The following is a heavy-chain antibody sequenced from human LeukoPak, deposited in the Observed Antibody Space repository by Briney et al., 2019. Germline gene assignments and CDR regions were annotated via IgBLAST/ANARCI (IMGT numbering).Heavy chain of an antibody. J-gene: IGHJ4*02. CDR2: IGSDGDR. CDR3: AKSAGTATIYFDS. V-gene: IGHV3-23*01. Sequence: GGSLRLSCTASGFAFGSFAMAWVRQAPGKGLEGVAAIGSDGDRVHEDPVKGRFTISRDNSKSTLYLQMDNLRVEDTAVYSCAKSAGTATIYFDSWGQGALVTVSS. D-gene: IGHD1-1*01. CDR1: GFAFGSFA.